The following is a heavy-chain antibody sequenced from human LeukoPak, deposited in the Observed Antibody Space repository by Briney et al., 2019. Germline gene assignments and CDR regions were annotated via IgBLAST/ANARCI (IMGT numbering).Heavy chain of an antibody. J-gene: IGHJ4*02. CDR1: GGTFSSYA. D-gene: IGHD5-24*01. CDR3: ARVDRDGYNFDY. CDR2: IVPILGTA. V-gene: IGHV1-69*04. Sequence: ASVKVPCKASGGTFSSYAISWVRQAPGQGLEWMGRIVPILGTANYAQKFQGRVTITADKSTSTAYMELSSLRSEDTAVYYCARVDRDGYNFDYWGQGTLVTVSS.